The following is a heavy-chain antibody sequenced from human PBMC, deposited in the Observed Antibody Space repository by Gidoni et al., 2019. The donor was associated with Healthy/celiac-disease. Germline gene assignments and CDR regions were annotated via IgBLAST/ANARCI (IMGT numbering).Heavy chain of an antibody. Sequence: QLQLPESGPGLVKPSETLSLTCTVSGCSISRSSYYWGWIRQPPGKGLEWSGSIYYSGSTYYNPSLKSRVTISVETSKNQFSLKLSSVTAADTAVYYCARHGPGRVPAAIDYWGQGTLVTVSS. J-gene: IGHJ4*02. CDR1: GCSISRSSYY. CDR3: ARHGPGRVPAAIDY. CDR2: IYYSGST. D-gene: IGHD2-2*02. V-gene: IGHV4-39*01.